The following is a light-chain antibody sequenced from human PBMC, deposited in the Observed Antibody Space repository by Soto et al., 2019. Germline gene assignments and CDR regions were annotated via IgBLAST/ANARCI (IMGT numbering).Light chain of an antibody. CDR2: AAS. Sequence: DIQLTQSPSFLSASLGDRFTITFLASQAINSNLAWYQQKSGKAPKLLIYAASNLQSGVPSRFSGSVSGTEFTLTISSLQPGDFATYYCQQLNSYPLSFGGGTKVDIK. CDR1: QAINSN. CDR3: QQLNSYPLS. V-gene: IGKV1-9*01. J-gene: IGKJ4*01.